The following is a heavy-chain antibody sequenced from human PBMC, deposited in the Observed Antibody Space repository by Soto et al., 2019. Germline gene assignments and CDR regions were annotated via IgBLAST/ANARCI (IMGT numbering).Heavy chain of an antibody. V-gene: IGHV1-3*01. CDR1: GYTFTSYA. CDR2: INAGNGNT. Sequence: VKVSCKASGYTFTSYAMHWVRQAPGQRLEWMGWINAGNGNTKYSQKFQGRVTITRDTSASTAYMELSSLRSEDTAVYYCARGKQLWSNLGYGMDVWGQGTTVTVSS. J-gene: IGHJ6*02. CDR3: ARGKQLWSNLGYGMDV. D-gene: IGHD5-18*01.